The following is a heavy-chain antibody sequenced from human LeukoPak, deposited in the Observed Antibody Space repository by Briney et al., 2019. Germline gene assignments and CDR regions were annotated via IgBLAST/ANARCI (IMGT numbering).Heavy chain of an antibody. Sequence: GGSLRLSCAASGFTFSNYGMHWARQAPGKGLEWVAVISYDGSDKYYADSVKGRFTISRDNSKNTLYLQMNSLRAEDTAVYYCARDHNGDYPFDYWGQGTLVTASS. D-gene: IGHD4-17*01. CDR2: ISYDGSDK. V-gene: IGHV3-30*03. CDR3: ARDHNGDYPFDY. J-gene: IGHJ4*02. CDR1: GFTFSNYG.